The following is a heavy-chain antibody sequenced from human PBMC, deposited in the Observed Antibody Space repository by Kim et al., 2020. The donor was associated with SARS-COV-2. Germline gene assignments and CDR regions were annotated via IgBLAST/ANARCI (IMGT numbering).Heavy chain of an antibody. CDR1: GGSISSGGYY. D-gene: IGHD3-3*01. Sequence: SETLSLTCTVSGGSISSGGYYWSWIRQHPGKGLEWIGYIYYSGSTYYNPSLKSRVTISVDTSKNQFSLKLSSVTAADTAVYYCARGGGSYYDFWTWYYWGQGTLVTVSS. V-gene: IGHV4-31*03. CDR3: ARGGGSYYDFWTWYY. J-gene: IGHJ4*02. CDR2: IYYSGST.